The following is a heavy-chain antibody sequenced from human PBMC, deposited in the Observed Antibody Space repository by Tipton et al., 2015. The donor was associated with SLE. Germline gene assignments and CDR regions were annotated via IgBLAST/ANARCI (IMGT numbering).Heavy chain of an antibody. CDR1: GGSISSGGYY. CDR2: IYYSGST. Sequence: LRLSCTVSGGSISSGGYYWSWIRQHPGKGLEWIGYIYYSGSTYYNPSLKSRVTISVDTSKNQFSLKLSSVTAADTAVYYCAGAVCRNYFDHWGQGTLVTVSS. CDR3: AGAVCRNYFDH. D-gene: IGHD3-16*01. J-gene: IGHJ4*02. V-gene: IGHV4-31*03.